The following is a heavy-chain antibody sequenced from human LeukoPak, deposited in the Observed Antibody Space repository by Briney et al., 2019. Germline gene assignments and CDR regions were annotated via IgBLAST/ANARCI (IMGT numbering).Heavy chain of an antibody. Sequence: SETLSLTCTVPGGSVSSGSYYWSWIRQPPGKGLEWIGYIYYSGSTNYNPSLKSRVTISVDTSKNQFSLKLSSVTAADTAVYYCARGDVLLWFGELYLPYYYYGMDVWGQGTTVTVSS. J-gene: IGHJ6*02. CDR3: ARGDVLLWFGELYLPYYYYGMDV. CDR2: IYYSGST. V-gene: IGHV4-61*01. CDR1: GGSVSSGSYY. D-gene: IGHD3-10*01.